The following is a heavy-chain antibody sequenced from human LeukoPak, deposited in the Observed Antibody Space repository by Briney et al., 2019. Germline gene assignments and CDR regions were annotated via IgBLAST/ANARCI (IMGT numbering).Heavy chain of an antibody. Sequence: PGRSLRLSCADSGLTFGTSAMHWARQAPGKRLEWVAVVSFDGSNEKYADSVRGRFTISRDNSKKMLYLQMNSLSREDTAVYYCAQDIGGDYGDYGGGFWGQGTLVTVSS. V-gene: IGHV3-30-3*02. CDR1: GLTFGTSA. D-gene: IGHD4-17*01. J-gene: IGHJ4*02. CDR3: AQDIGGDYGDYGGGF. CDR2: VSFDGSNE.